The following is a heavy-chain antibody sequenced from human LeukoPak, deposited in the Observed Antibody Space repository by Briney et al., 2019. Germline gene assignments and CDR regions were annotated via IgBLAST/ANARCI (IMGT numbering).Heavy chain of an antibody. CDR2: IYPGDSHT. CDR1: GYTFTNYW. J-gene: IGHJ6*02. Sequence: GESLKISCKGSGYTFTNYWIGWVRQMPGKGLEWMGIIYPGDSHTTYSPSFQGQVTISADKSISTAYLQSSSLKASDTAMYYCARRGFMDVWGQGTTVTVSS. CDR3: ARRGFMDV. V-gene: IGHV5-51*01.